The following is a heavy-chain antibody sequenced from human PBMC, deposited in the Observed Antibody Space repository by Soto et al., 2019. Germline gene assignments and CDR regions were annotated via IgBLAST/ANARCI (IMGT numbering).Heavy chain of an antibody. D-gene: IGHD3-3*01. CDR2: IYYSGST. CDR1: GGSISSYY. CDR3: ARAGYDFWSGYYIPYSPGYYYYYYMDV. V-gene: IGHV4-59*01. Sequence: PSETLSLTCTVSGGSISSYYWIWIRQPPGKGLEWIGYIYYSGSTNYNPSLKSRVTISVDTSKNQFSLKLSSVTAADTAVYYCARAGYDFWSGYYIPYSPGYYYYYYMDVWGKGTTVTVSS. J-gene: IGHJ6*03.